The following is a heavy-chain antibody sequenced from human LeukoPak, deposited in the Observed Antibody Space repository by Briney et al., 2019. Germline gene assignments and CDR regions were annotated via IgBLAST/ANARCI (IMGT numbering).Heavy chain of an antibody. J-gene: IGHJ4*02. CDR3: ARADDSSGYTGGTFDY. V-gene: IGHV3-21*01. CDR2: ISSSSSYI. Sequence: GGPLRLSCAASGFTFSSYSMNWVRQAPGKGLEWVSSISSSSSYIYYADSEKGRFTISRDNAKNSLYLQMNSLRAEDRAVYYCARADDSSGYTGGTFDYWGQGTLVTVSS. CDR1: GFTFSSYS. D-gene: IGHD3-22*01.